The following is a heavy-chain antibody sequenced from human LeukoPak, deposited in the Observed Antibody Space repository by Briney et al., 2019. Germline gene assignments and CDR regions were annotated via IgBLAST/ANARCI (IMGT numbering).Heavy chain of an antibody. CDR1: GGSISNYY. V-gene: IGHV4-59*08. Sequence: SETLSPTCTVSGGSISNYYWSWIRQPPGKGLEWIGYIYYSGTTYYSSSLKSRVIISVDTSKNQFSLKLSSVTATDTAVYYCARHEAQDFDYWGQGTLVTVSS. CDR3: ARHEAQDFDY. CDR2: IYYSGTT. J-gene: IGHJ4*02.